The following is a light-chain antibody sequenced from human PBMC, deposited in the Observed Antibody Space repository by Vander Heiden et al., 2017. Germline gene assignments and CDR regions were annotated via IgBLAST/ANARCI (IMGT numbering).Light chain of an antibody. CDR2: GAS. CDR1: QSVISNY. V-gene: IGKV3-20*01. Sequence: DIVSTHSPGTLPLSPGERATLSCRASQSVISNYLAWYQQKPGQAPRLLIYGASSRATGIPDRFSGSGSGTDFTLTISRLEPEDFAVYYCQQYGSSPWTFGQGTKVEIK. CDR3: QQYGSSPWT. J-gene: IGKJ1*01.